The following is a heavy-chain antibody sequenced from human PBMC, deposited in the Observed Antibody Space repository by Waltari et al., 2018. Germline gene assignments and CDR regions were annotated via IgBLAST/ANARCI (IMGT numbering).Heavy chain of an antibody. D-gene: IGHD3-22*01. Sequence: QVLPQQWGAGLLKPSETLSLTCVVYVGSSSDDSWNWIRQPPGKGLEWIGEIQPGGGTDYNPSLRSRVTISVETPKNQFSLRLTSVTAADTAVYYCVRGPDRAKQGYWGQGTLVSVSS. CDR2: IQPGGGT. J-gene: IGHJ4*02. V-gene: IGHV4-34*01. CDR1: VGSSSDDS. CDR3: VRGPDRAKQGY.